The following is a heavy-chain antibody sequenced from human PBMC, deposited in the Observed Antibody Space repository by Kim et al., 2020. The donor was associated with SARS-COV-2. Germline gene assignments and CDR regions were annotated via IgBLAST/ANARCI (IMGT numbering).Heavy chain of an antibody. Sequence: GTANYAQKFQGRVTITADESTSTAYMELSSLRSEDTAVYYCAEGGYGLGSWGQGTLVTVSS. D-gene: IGHD3-10*01. V-gene: IGHV1-69*01. CDR2: GTA. CDR3: AEGGYGLGS. J-gene: IGHJ4*02.